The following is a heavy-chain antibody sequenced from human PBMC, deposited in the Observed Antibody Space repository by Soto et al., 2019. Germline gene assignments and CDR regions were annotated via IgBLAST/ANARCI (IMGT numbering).Heavy chain of an antibody. Sequence: KTSETLSLTCAVYGGSFSDYYWSWIRQPPGKGLEWIGEINHSGSTNYNPSLKSRVTISVDTSKNQFSLKLSSVTAADTAVYYCARAPRAEINLTVVVRYFDHWGQGTLVTVSS. CDR2: INHSGST. V-gene: IGHV4-34*01. J-gene: IGHJ4*02. CDR1: GGSFSDYY. D-gene: IGHD3-22*01. CDR3: ARAPRAEINLTVVVRYFDH.